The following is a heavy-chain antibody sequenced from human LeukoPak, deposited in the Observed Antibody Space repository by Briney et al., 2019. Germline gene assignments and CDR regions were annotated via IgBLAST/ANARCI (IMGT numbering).Heavy chain of an antibody. CDR1: GFTFSSYS. Sequence: PGGSLILSCAASGFTFSSYSMNWVCQAPGKGLEWVSSISSSSSYIYYADSVKGRFTISRDNAKNSLYLQMNSLRAEDTAVYYCARVGTEDGFDYWGQGTLVTVSS. CDR3: ARVGTEDGFDY. CDR2: ISSSSSYI. J-gene: IGHJ4*02. D-gene: IGHD3-10*01. V-gene: IGHV3-21*01.